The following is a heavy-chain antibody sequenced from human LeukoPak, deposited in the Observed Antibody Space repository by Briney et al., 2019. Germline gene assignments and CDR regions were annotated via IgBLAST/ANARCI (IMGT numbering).Heavy chain of an antibody. V-gene: IGHV3-21*01. Sequence: GGSLRLSCAASGFTFSSYGMTWVRQAPGKGLEWVSSISSSSSYIYYADSVKGRFTISRDNAKNSLYLQMNSLRAEDTAVYYCARDSGRYSSGWSAIDYWGQGTLVTVSS. J-gene: IGHJ4*02. D-gene: IGHD6-19*01. CDR1: GFTFSSYG. CDR2: ISSSSSYI. CDR3: ARDSGRYSSGWSAIDY.